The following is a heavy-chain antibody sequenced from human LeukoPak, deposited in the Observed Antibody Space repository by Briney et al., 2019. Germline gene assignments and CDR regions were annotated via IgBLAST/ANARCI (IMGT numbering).Heavy chain of an antibody. Sequence: SETLSLTCTVSGGSISSSSYYWGWIRQPPGKGLEWIGSIYYSGSTNYNPSLKSRVTISVDTSKNQFSLNLSSVTAADTAVYYCARGSPRTIVPTVRGRYFNYWGQGTLVTVSS. CDR3: ARGSPRTIVPTVRGRYFNY. D-gene: IGHD1-14*01. CDR1: GGSISSSSYY. CDR2: IYYSGST. J-gene: IGHJ4*02. V-gene: IGHV4-39*07.